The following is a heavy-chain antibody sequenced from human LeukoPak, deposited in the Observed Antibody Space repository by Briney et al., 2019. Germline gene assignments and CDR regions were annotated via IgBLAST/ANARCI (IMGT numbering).Heavy chain of an antibody. Sequence: GGSPRLSCAASGFTFSDYGMHWVRQAPGKGLEWVAFLRYDGTNEYYSDSVRGRFTISRDNSKNTVYLQMNSLRTEDTAVYYCAKDRISLGELLSSLEYWGQGILVTVSS. CDR1: GFTFSDYG. V-gene: IGHV3-30*02. CDR3: AKDRISLGELLSSLEY. CDR2: LRYDGTNE. D-gene: IGHD3-10*01. J-gene: IGHJ4*02.